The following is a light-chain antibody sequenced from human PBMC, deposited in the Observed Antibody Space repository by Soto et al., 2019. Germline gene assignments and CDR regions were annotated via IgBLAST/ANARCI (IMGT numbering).Light chain of an antibody. J-gene: IGKJ1*01. CDR2: DAS. CDR1: QNIRSR. Sequence: DIPITQSPSALSASVGDRVSLPFRASQNIRSRLAWFQQKPGKAPKLLIYDASSLESGVPQRFSGSGSGTEFTLTISSLQTDDFSTYYCQQYHSYWTFAQGTKV. V-gene: IGKV1-5*01. CDR3: QQYHSYWT.